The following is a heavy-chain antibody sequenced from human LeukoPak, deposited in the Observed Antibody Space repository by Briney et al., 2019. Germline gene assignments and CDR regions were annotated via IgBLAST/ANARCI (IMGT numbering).Heavy chain of an antibody. CDR2: ISGSGGST. V-gene: IGHV3-23*01. CDR3: AKQTRPQLERRLGFDY. CDR1: GFTFSNYA. J-gene: IGHJ4*02. D-gene: IGHD1-1*01. Sequence: PGGSLRLSCAASGFTFSNYAMSWVRQAPGKGLEWVSAISGSGGSTYYADSVKGRFTISRDNSKNTLYLQMNSLRAEDTAVYYCAKQTRPQLERRLGFDYWGQGTLVTVSS.